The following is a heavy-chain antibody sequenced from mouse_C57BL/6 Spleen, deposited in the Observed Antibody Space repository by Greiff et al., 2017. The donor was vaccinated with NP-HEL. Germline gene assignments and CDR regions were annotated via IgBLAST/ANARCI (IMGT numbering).Heavy chain of an antibody. V-gene: IGHV5-17*01. J-gene: IGHJ4*01. CDR3: ANLYDGYFYAMDY. Sequence: EVMLVESGGGLVKPGGSLKLSCAASGFTFSDYGMHWVRQAPEKGLEWVAYISSGSSTIYYADTVKGRFTISRDNAKNTLFLQMTSLRSEDTAMYYCANLYDGYFYAMDYWGQGTSVTVSS. D-gene: IGHD2-3*01. CDR2: ISSGSSTI. CDR1: GFTFSDYG.